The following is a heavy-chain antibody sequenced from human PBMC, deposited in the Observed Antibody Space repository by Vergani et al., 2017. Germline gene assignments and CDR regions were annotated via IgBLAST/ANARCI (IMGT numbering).Heavy chain of an antibody. V-gene: IGHV4-34*01. CDR3: ARGASDFDWLLEL. CDR2: INHIGST. D-gene: IGHD3-9*01. J-gene: IGHJ4*02. Sequence: QVQLQQWGAGLLKPSETLSLTCAVYGGSFSGYYWSWIRQPPGKGLEWLGEINHIGSTNYNPSLKSRVTIAVDTSKNQFSLKLSAVTAADTAVYYCARGASDFDWLLELWGQGTLVTVSS. CDR1: GGSFSGYY.